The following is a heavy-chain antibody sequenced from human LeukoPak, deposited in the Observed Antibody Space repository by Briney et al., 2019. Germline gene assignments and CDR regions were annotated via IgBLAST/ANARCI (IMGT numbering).Heavy chain of an antibody. CDR1: GFTVSSNY. Sequence: GSLRLSCAASGFTVSSNYMSWVRQAPGKGLEWVSVIYSGGSTFYADSVKGRFTISRDSSKNTVYLQMNSLRAEDTAVYYCAGSDSWYTLDYWGQRTLVTVSS. D-gene: IGHD6-13*01. J-gene: IGHJ4*02. CDR3: AGSDSWYTLDY. CDR2: IYSGGST. V-gene: IGHV3-53*01.